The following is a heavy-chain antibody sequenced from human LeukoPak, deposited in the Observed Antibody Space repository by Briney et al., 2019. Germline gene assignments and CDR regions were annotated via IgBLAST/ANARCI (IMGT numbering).Heavy chain of an antibody. CDR2: INHSGST. Sequence: PSETLSLTCAVYAESFSDYYWSWIRQPPGKGLEWIGEINHSGSTNYNPSLKSRVTISVDTSKNQFSLKLSSVTAADTAVYYCARLVLKRKVGDVWGKGTTVTISS. J-gene: IGHJ6*04. CDR3: ARLVLKRKVGDV. D-gene: IGHD2-2*01. CDR1: AESFSDYY. V-gene: IGHV4-34*01.